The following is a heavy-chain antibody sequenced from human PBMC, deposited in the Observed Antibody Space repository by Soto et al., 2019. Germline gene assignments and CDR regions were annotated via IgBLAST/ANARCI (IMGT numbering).Heavy chain of an antibody. CDR3: ARGMGGRVYYYYFGIDV. J-gene: IGHJ6*02. CDR1: GFTFSGFP. V-gene: IGHV3-30-3*01. Sequence: QVHLVESGGRVVQPGRSLRLSCAASGFTFSGFPMHWVRQAPGKGLEWVAVISYDGNNKYYADSVRGRSTISRDNSKNTLYLEMNGLRPDDTSVYYCARGMGGRVYYYYFGIDVWGQGTTVTVSS. D-gene: IGHD2-15*01. CDR2: ISYDGNNK.